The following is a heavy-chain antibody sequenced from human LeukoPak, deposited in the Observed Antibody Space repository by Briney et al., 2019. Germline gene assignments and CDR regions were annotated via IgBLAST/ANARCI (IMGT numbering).Heavy chain of an antibody. CDR2: INHSGST. J-gene: IGHJ4*02. Sequence: SETLSLTCAVYGGSFSGYYWSWIRQPPGKGLEWIGEINHSGSTNYNPSLKSRVTISVDTSKNQFSLKLSSVTVADTAVYYCATLYYFDYWGQGTLVTVSS. CDR1: GGSFSGYY. D-gene: IGHD3-16*01. CDR3: ATLYYFDY. V-gene: IGHV4-34*01.